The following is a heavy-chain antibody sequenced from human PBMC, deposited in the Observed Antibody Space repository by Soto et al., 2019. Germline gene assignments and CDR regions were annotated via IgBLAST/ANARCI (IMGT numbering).Heavy chain of an antibody. Sequence: QVQLQESGPGLVNPSGTLSLTCAVSGGSISSSNWWSWVRQPPGKGLEWIGEIYHSGSTNYNPSLKSRVTISVDKSKNQFSLKLSSVTAEDTAVYYCARAPYLIAVAGEWGGLFDYWGQGTLVTVSS. CDR2: IYHSGST. D-gene: IGHD6-19*01. CDR1: GGSISSSNW. J-gene: IGHJ4*02. CDR3: ARAPYLIAVAGEWGGLFDY. V-gene: IGHV4-4*02.